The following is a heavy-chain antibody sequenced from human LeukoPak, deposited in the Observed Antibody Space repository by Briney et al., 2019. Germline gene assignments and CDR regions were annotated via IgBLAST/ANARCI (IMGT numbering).Heavy chain of an antibody. V-gene: IGHV3-30*02. CDR1: GFTFSSYG. D-gene: IGHD6-19*01. Sequence: PGGSLRLSCAASGFTFSSYGMHWVRQAPGKGLEWVAFIRYDGSNKYYADSVKGRFTISRDNSKNTLYLQMNSLRAEDTAVYYCAKDQYSSGYYYFDYWGQGTLVTVSS. J-gene: IGHJ4*02. CDR2: IRYDGSNK. CDR3: AKDQYSSGYYYFDY.